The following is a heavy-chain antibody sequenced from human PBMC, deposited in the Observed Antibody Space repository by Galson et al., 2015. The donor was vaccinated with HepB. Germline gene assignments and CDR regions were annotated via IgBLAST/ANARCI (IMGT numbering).Heavy chain of an antibody. Sequence: LSLTCTVSGGSISRSSYYWGWIRQPPGKGLEWIGSIYYSGSTYYNPSLKSRVTISVDTSKNQFSLKLSSVTAADTAVYYCASDCSSTSCYGTYYYYGMDVWGQGTTVTVSS. CDR1: GGSISRSSYY. CDR2: IYYSGST. J-gene: IGHJ6*02. CDR3: ASDCSSTSCYGTYYYYGMDV. D-gene: IGHD2-2*01. V-gene: IGHV4-39*01.